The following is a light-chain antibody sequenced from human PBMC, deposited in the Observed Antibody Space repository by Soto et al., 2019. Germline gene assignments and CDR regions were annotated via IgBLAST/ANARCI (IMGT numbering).Light chain of an antibody. J-gene: IGKJ1*01. Sequence: EIVMTHSPATLSVSPGERATLSCRASQSVSNNLAWYQKKPGQAPRLLIYGASTRATGIPARFSGSGSGTEFTLMISSLQCEDFAVYYCQQYNNWWTFGQGTRVKIK. CDR2: GAS. CDR3: QQYNNWWT. CDR1: QSVSNN. V-gene: IGKV3-15*01.